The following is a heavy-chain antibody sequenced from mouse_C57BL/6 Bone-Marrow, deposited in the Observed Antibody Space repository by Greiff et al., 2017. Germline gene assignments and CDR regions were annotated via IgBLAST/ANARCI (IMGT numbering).Heavy chain of an antibody. D-gene: IGHD3-2*02. CDR1: GYTFTDYY. J-gene: IGHJ2*01. Sequence: EVQLQQSGPELVKPGASVKISCKASGYTFTDYYMNWVKQSHGKSLEWIGDINPNNGGTSYNQKFKGKATLTVDKSSSTAYMELRSLTSEDSAVYYCALDSSGSYYFDYWGQGTTLTVSS. CDR2: INPNNGGT. V-gene: IGHV1-26*01. CDR3: ALDSSGSYYFDY.